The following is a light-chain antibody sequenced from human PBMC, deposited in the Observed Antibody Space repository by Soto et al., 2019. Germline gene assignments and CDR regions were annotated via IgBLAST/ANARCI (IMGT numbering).Light chain of an antibody. J-gene: IGLJ1*01. CDR1: SSDVGGYSY. CDR3: FSYAGSYHFV. CDR2: DVT. Sequence: QSALTQPRSVSGSPGQSVTISCTGTSSDVGGYSYVSWYQQHPGKAPKLMIYDVTTRPSGIPDRFSGSKSGNTASLTISGLQAEDEADYYCFSYAGSYHFVFGTGTKLTVL. V-gene: IGLV2-11*01.